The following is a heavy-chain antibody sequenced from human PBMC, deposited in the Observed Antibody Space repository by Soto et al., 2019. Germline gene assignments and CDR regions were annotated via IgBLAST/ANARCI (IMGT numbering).Heavy chain of an antibody. Sequence: PGGSLRLSCAASGFTFSSYWMSWVRQAPGKGLEWVANIKQDGSEKYYVDSVKGRFSTSRDNSGQTLHLQMASLTVDDTAIYFCAKVLRREYSDSLTDAFDFWGQGAMVTVSS. CDR2: IKQDGSEK. D-gene: IGHD4-17*01. CDR3: AKVLRREYSDSLTDAFDF. CDR1: GFTFSSYW. V-gene: IGHV3-7*03. J-gene: IGHJ3*01.